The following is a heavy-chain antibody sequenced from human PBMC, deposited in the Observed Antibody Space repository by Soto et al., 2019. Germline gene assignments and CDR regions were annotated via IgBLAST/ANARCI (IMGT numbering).Heavy chain of an antibody. J-gene: IGHJ4*02. Sequence: SETLSLTCAVYGGSFSGYYWSWIRQPPGKGLEWIGEINHSGSTNYNPSLKSRVTISVDTSKNQFSLKLSSVTAADTAVYYCARGPKKDYWGQGTLVTVSS. V-gene: IGHV4-34*01. CDR1: GGSFSGYY. CDR2: INHSGST. CDR3: ARGPKKDY.